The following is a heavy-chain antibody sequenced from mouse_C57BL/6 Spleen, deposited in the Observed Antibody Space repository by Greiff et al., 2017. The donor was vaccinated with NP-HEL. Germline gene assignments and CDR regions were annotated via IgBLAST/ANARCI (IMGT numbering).Heavy chain of an antibody. CDR2: INPNNGGT. Sequence: EVQLQQSGPELVKPGASVKISCKASGYTFTDYYMNWVKQSHGKSLEWIGDINPNNGGTSYNQKFKGKATLTVDKSSSTAYMELRSLTSEDSAVYYCARYAMDYWGQGTSVTVSS. J-gene: IGHJ4*01. CDR3: ARYAMDY. CDR1: GYTFTDYY. V-gene: IGHV1-26*01.